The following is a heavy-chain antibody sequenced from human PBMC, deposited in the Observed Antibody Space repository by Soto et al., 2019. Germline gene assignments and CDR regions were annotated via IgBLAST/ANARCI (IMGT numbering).Heavy chain of an antibody. J-gene: IGHJ4*02. V-gene: IGHV3-30*18. CDR2: ISYDGSNK. D-gene: IGHD1-26*01. CDR1: GFTFSSYG. CDR3: AKHLRVGATLSEPFDY. Sequence: GGSLRLSCAASGFTFSSYGMHWVRQAPGKGLEWVAVISYDGSNKYYADSVKGRFTISRDNSKNTLYLQMNSLRAEDTAVYYCAKHLRVGATLSEPFDYWGQGTLVTVSS.